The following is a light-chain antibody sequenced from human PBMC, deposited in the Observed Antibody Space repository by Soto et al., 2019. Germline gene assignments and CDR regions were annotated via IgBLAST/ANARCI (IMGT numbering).Light chain of an antibody. CDR1: QSINIC. J-gene: IGKJ1*01. Sequence: DIQMTQSPSTMSASVGDRVTITCRASQSINICLAWYQQKPGKAPKVLIYKASSLETGVLSRFSGSGSGTEFALTISSLQPDYFETYYSHQYSTYPRTFGQGNKVDIK. CDR3: HQYSTYPRT. V-gene: IGKV1-5*03. CDR2: KAS.